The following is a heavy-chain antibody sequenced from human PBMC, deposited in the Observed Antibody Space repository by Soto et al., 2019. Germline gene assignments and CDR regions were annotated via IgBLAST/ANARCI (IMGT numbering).Heavy chain of an antibody. J-gene: IGHJ6*02. CDR1: GYSFTSYW. D-gene: IGHD6-13*01. Sequence: GESLKISCKGSGYSFTSYWISWVRQMPGKGLEWMGRIDPSDSYTNYSPSFQGHVTISADKSISTAYLQWSSLKASDTAMYYCAEAAAGGKNYYYYGMDFWGQGTTVTVSS. CDR3: AEAAAGGKNYYYYGMDF. CDR2: IDPSDSYT. V-gene: IGHV5-10-1*01.